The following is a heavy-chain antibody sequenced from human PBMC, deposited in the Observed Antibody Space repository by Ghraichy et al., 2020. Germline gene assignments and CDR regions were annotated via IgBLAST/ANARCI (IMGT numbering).Heavy chain of an antibody. D-gene: IGHD4-17*01. V-gene: IGHV4-4*07. CDR3: ARDRRVQDYGDYYWFDP. Sequence: GGGRGGGGGVSTSGGATCRPSLKGGVTLSVDTSQNQFSLKLNSVTAADTAVYYCARDRRVQDYGDYYWFDPWGQGTLVTVSS. CDR2: VSTSGGA. J-gene: IGHJ5*02.